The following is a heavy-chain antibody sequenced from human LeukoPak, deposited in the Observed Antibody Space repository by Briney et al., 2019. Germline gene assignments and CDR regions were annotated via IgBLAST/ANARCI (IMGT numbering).Heavy chain of an antibody. D-gene: IGHD5-12*01. CDR2: IRSKAYGGTT. CDR3: TSGPSGYLYYYYGMDV. V-gene: IGHV3-49*04. Sequence: GGSLRLSCTASGFTFGDYAMSWVRQAPGKGLEWEGFIRSKAYGGTTEYAASVKGRFTISRDDSKSIAYLQMNSLKTEDTAVYYCTSGPSGYLYYYYGMDVWGKGTTVTVSS. J-gene: IGHJ6*04. CDR1: GFTFGDYA.